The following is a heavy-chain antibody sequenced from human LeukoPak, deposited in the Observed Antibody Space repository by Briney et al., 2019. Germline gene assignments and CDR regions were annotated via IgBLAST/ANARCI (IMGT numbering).Heavy chain of an antibody. V-gene: IGHV4-4*07. CDR2: IYTSGST. D-gene: IGHD2-2*02. CDR3: ARDLVVPAAIAPYYYYYMDV. CDR1: GGSISSYY. J-gene: IGHJ6*03. Sequence: SETLSLTCTVSGGSISSYYWSWIRQPAAKGLERIGRIYTSGSTNYNPSLKSRVTMSVDTSKNQLSLKLSPVTPADTAVYYCARDLVVPAAIAPYYYYYMDVWGKGTTVTVS.